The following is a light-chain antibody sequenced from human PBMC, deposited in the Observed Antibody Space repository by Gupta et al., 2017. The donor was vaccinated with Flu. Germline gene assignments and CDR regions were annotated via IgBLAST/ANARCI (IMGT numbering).Light chain of an antibody. Sequence: AVVPQDSSLTVSPGGPVTLTCRSITGPVTSHLYPYWFQQKPGQTPRRLIYDASKKHSWTPARFSGSRLGGKAALTLSGAQAEDEADYNCLLAYNDVWVFGGGTRLTVL. CDR2: DAS. J-gene: IGLJ2*01. CDR3: LLAYNDVWV. CDR1: TGPVTSHLY. V-gene: IGLV7-46*01.